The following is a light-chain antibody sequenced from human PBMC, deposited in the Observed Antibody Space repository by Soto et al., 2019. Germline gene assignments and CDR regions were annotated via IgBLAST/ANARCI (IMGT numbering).Light chain of an antibody. CDR3: SSYTSSSTPYV. CDR1: SSDVGGYNY. CDR2: EVS. V-gene: IGLV2-14*01. J-gene: IGLJ1*01. Sequence: QSVLTQPASVSGSPGQSITISCTGTSSDVGGYNYVSWYQQHPGKAPKLMIYEVSNRPSGVSNRFSGSKSGTTASLTISGPQAEDEADYYCSSYTSSSTPYVFGTGTKLTVL.